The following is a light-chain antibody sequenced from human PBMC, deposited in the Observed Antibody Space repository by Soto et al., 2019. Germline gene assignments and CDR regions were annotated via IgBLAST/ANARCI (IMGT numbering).Light chain of an antibody. CDR1: SSNIGSNYD. CDR3: SSYTSSSTPYV. J-gene: IGLJ1*01. V-gene: IGLV1-40*01. Sequence: QSVLTQPPSVSGAPGQTVTISCAGTSSNIGSNYDVHWYQHLPGTAPKLLIFGYTNRPSGVPDRFSGSKSGTSASLAITGLQAEDEADYYCSSYTSSSTPYVFGTGTKVTVL. CDR2: GYT.